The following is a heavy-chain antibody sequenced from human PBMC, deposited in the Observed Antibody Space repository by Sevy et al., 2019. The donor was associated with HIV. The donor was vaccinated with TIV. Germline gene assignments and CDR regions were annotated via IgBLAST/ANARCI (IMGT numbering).Heavy chain of an antibody. J-gene: IGHJ5*02. CDR2: ISSSGTTI. V-gene: IGHV3-48*03. Sequence: GGSLRLSCAASGFTFSSYEMTWVGQAPGKGLEWVSSISSSGTTIYYGDFVEARFTISRDNPKNSLYLQMHSLRAEDTAVYYCARKGGAYDIGFDPWGQGTLVTVSS. CDR1: GFTFSSYE. D-gene: IGHD3-22*01. CDR3: ARKGGAYDIGFDP.